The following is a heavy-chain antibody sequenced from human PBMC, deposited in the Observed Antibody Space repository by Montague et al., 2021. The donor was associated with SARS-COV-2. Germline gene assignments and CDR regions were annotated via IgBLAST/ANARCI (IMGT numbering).Heavy chain of an antibody. CDR2: IYSSGST. CDR1: GGSIRSYY. Sequence: SETLSLTCTVSGGSIRSYYWSWIRQPPGKGLEWIGKIYSSGSTNXXPSLKSRVTISMDTSKSQFSLKLTSVTAADTAAYYCARHTRGWQPFDFWGQGTLVTVSS. V-gene: IGHV4-59*01. J-gene: IGHJ4*02. CDR3: ARHTRGWQPFDF. D-gene: IGHD6-19*01.